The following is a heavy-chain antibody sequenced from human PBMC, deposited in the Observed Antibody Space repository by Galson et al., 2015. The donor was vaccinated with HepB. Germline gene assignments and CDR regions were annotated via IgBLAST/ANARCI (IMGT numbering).Heavy chain of an antibody. Sequence: SVKVSCKASGYTFTSYGISWVRQAPGQGLEWMGWISAYNGNTNYAQKLQGRVTMTTDTSTSTAYMELRSLRSDDTAVYYCARDLAYCGGDCPYWFDPWGQGTLVTVSS. V-gene: IGHV1-18*01. CDR3: ARDLAYCGGDCPYWFDP. CDR1: GYTFTSYG. CDR2: ISAYNGNT. J-gene: IGHJ5*02. D-gene: IGHD2-21*01.